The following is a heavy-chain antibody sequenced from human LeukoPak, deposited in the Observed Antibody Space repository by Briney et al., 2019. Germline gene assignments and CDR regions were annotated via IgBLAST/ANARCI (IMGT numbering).Heavy chain of an antibody. CDR3: ARGRITMIRGVTIPKGPPEDNYYMDV. Sequence: PSETLSLTCTVSGGSISCGTYYWSWIRQPAGKGLEWIGRVYISGSTYYNPSLKSRVTISVDTSKNQFSLKVRSVTAADTAVYFCARGRITMIRGVTIPKGPPEDNYYMDVWGKGTAVTVSS. D-gene: IGHD3-10*01. CDR2: VYISGST. V-gene: IGHV4-61*02. J-gene: IGHJ6*03. CDR1: GGSISCGTYY.